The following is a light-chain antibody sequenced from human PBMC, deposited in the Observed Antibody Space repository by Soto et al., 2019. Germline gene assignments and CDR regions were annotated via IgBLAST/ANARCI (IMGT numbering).Light chain of an antibody. CDR3: SSYGGSNNFVV. Sequence: QSALTQPPSASGSPGQSVTISCTGTSSDIVGNNFVSWYQHHPGKAPKLMLYDVIKRPSGVPARFSGSKSGNTASLTVSGLQAEDEADYYCSSYGGSNNFVVFGGGTQLTVL. J-gene: IGLJ2*01. CDR1: SSDIVGNNF. CDR2: DVI. V-gene: IGLV2-8*01.